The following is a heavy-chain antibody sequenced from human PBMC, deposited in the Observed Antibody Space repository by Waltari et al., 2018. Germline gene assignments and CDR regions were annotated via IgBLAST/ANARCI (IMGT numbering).Heavy chain of an antibody. V-gene: IGHV3-53*01. D-gene: IGHD7-27*01. CDR3: ATWTGGSLGAFDN. CDR2: IYSGGDT. J-gene: IGHJ3*02. CDR1: GFTVRTHY. Sequence: EVQLVESGGGLIQPGGSLRLSCEVSGFTVRTHYIGWVRKAPGKGLEWVSVIYSGGDTYDADAVRGRFTISRDNSKNTLYLQMNSLRVEDTALYYCATWTGGSLGAFDNWGQGTMVTVSS.